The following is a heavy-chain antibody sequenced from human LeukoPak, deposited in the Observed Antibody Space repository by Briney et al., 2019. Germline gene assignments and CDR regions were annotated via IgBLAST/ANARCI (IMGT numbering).Heavy chain of an antibody. CDR1: GGAISGYY. D-gene: IGHD2-2*01. J-gene: IGHJ4*02. Sequence: SETLSPNCAVYGGAISGYYWNWIRQPPGKGLEWIGEVNHSGSTHYSPSLKSRVTMSVDTSKNQFSLNLSSVTAADTAVYYCARVVWDGVIVAVQPAATPGSIDYWGQGTLVTVSS. CDR3: ARVVWDGVIVAVQPAATPGSIDY. CDR2: VNHSGST. V-gene: IGHV4-34*01.